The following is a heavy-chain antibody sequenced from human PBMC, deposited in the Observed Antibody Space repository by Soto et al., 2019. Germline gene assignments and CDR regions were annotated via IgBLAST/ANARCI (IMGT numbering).Heavy chain of an antibody. CDR1: GGCFSCYY. V-gene: IGHV4-34*01. J-gene: IGHJ6*02. CDR3: ARDSEALNPYGMDV. CDR2: INHSGST. Sequence: SETLSLTCADYGGCFSCYYWSWIRQAPGKGLEWIGEINHSGSTNYNPSLKSRVTISVDTSKNQFSLKLSSVTAADTAVYYCARDSEALNPYGMDVWGQGITVPVSS.